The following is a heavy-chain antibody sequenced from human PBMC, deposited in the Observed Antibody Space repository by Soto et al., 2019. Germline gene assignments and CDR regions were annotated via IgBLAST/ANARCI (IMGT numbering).Heavy chain of an antibody. CDR3: AGDLETNGDSLRGFDY. CDR1: GFIFSTYG. D-gene: IGHD4-17*01. Sequence: EVQLVESGGGLIQPGGSLRLSCAASGFIFSTYGMNWVRQAPGKGLEWVSYIGSNSRIIYYADSVRGRFTISRDNAENSLFLQMNSLRAVDTAVYYCAGDLETNGDSLRGFDYWGHGTLVTVSS. J-gene: IGHJ4*01. V-gene: IGHV3-48*01. CDR2: IGSNSRII.